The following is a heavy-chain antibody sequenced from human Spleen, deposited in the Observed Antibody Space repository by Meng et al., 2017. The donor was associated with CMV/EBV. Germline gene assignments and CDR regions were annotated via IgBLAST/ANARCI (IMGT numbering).Heavy chain of an antibody. D-gene: IGHD1-7*01. CDR1: GYTFTSYY. V-gene: IGHV1-46*01. Sequence: ASVKVSCKASGYTFTSYYMHWVRQAPGQGLEWMGIINPSGGNTDYAQKFQGRVTMTRDTSTSTVYMELSSLRSEDPAVYYCTREGGGITGTTGPDYWGQGTLVTVSS. CDR3: TREGGGITGTTGPDY. CDR2: INPSGGNT. J-gene: IGHJ4*02.